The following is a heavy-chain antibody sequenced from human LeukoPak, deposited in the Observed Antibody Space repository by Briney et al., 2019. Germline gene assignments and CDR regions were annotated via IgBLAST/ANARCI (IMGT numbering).Heavy chain of an antibody. CDR2: ISYDGSNK. CDR1: GFTFSSYG. J-gene: IGHJ6*03. CDR3: AKDFSRRGNMDV. Sequence: GGSLRLSCAASGFTFSSYGMHWVRQAPGRGLEWEAVISYDGSNKYYADSVKGRFTISRDNSKNTLYLQMNSLRAEDTAVYYCAKDFSRRGNMDVWGKGTTVTVSS. D-gene: IGHD3-10*01. V-gene: IGHV3-30*18.